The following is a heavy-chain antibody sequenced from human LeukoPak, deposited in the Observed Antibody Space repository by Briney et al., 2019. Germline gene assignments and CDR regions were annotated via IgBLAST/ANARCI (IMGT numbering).Heavy chain of an antibody. V-gene: IGHV4-30-2*01. CDR1: GGSISSGGYS. J-gene: IGHJ4*02. CDR3: ARPRRTGDSGYYYPYFDY. Sequence: SQTLSLTCAVSGGSISSGGYSWSWIRQPPGKGLEWIGYIYHSGSTYYNPSLKSRVTISVDRSKNQFSLKLSSVTAADTAVYYCARPRRTGDSGYYYPYFDYWGQGTLVTVSS. D-gene: IGHD3-22*01. CDR2: IYHSGST.